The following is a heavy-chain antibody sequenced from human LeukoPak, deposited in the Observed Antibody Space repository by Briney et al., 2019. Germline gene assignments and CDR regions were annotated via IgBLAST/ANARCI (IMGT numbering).Heavy chain of an antibody. D-gene: IGHD3-3*01. V-gene: IGHV3-30*02. CDR1: GFTFSNYG. Sequence: PGGSLRLSCAASGFTFSNYGIHWVRQAPGKGLEWVTFIRSDGSIKYYADSVRGRFTISRDNSKNTLYLQMNSLRAEDTAVYYCAKPDDQEGDLWSGLGPEDYFDYWGQGTLVTVSS. J-gene: IGHJ4*02. CDR2: IRSDGSIK. CDR3: AKPDDQEGDLWSGLGPEDYFDY.